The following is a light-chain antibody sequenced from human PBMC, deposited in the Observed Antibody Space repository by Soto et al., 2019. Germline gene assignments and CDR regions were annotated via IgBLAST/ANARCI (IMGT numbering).Light chain of an antibody. CDR2: DTS. J-gene: IGKJ1*01. Sequence: EVVMRQSPATLSVSPGEGATLSCRASQGIGDTLAWYQHKPGQTPRLLIYDTSTRATGVPTRFSGSRSGAEFTLTISRLEPEDFATYYCQQSYSTPVWTFGQGTKVDI. CDR1: QGIGDT. CDR3: QQSYSTPVWT. V-gene: IGKV3-15*01.